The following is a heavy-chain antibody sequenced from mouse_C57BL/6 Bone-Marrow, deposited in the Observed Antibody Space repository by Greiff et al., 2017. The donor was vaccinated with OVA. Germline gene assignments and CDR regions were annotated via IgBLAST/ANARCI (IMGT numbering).Heavy chain of an antibody. J-gene: IGHJ1*03. Sequence: QVQLQQSGAELVRPGTSVKMSCKASGYTFTNYWIGWAKQRPGHGLEWIGDIYPGGGYTTYNEKFKGKATLTADKSSSTAYMQFSSLTSEDSAIYYCARWGTTVKGYFDVWGTGTTVTVSS. D-gene: IGHD1-1*01. V-gene: IGHV1-63*01. CDR3: ARWGTTVKGYFDV. CDR2: IYPGGGYT. CDR1: GYTFTNYW.